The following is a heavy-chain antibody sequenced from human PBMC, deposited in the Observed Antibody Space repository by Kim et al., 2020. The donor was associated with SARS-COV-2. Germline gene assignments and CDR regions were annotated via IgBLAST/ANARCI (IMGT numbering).Heavy chain of an antibody. V-gene: IGHV3-21*01. J-gene: IGHJ4*02. CDR3: ARAIERNKFDY. CDR2: ISNSSSYI. Sequence: GGSLRLSCAASGFTFSSYSMNWVRQAPGKGLEWVASISNSSSYIYYADSVKGRFTISRDNSKNSLYLQMNSLRAEDTAVYYCARAIERNKFDYWGQGTLVTVSS. D-gene: IGHD1-1*01. CDR1: GFTFSSYS.